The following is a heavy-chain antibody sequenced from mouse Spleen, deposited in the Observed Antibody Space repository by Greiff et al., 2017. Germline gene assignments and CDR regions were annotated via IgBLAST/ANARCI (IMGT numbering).Heavy chain of an antibody. Sequence: QVQLQQSGAELVRPGASVTLSCKASGYTFTDYEMHWVKQTPVHGLEWIGAIDPETGGTAYNQKFKGKAILTADKSSSTAYMELRSLTSEDSAVYYCTRQLGLNFDYWGQGTTLTVSS. V-gene: IGHV1-15*01. CDR2: IDPETGGT. CDR3: TRQLGLNFDY. D-gene: IGHD3-1*01. CDR1: GYTFTDYE. J-gene: IGHJ2*01.